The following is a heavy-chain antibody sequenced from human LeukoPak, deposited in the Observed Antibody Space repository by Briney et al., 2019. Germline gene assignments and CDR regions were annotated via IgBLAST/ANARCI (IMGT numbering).Heavy chain of an antibody. Sequence: SETLSLTCAVYGGSFSGYYWSWIRQPPGKGLEWIGYIYYSGSTNYNPSLKSRVTISVDTSKNQFSLKLSSVTAADTAVYYCARDGGRGDGHLNIYYYYGMDVWGQGTTVTVSS. V-gene: IGHV4-59*01. D-gene: IGHD3-16*01. CDR1: GGSFSGYY. CDR2: IYYSGST. J-gene: IGHJ6*02. CDR3: ARDGGRGDGHLNIYYYYGMDV.